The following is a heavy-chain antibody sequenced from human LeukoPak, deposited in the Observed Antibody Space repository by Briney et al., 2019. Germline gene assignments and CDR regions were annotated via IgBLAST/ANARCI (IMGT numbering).Heavy chain of an antibody. CDR3: ARDFGLSHPRLVQGFGDY. CDR1: GFTFSSYA. Sequence: PGRSLRLSCAASGFTFSSYAMHWVRRAPGKGLEWVAVISYDGSNKYYAGSVKGRFTISRDNSKNTLYLQMNSLRAEDTAVYYCARDFGLSHPRLVQGFGDYWGQGTLVTVSS. V-gene: IGHV3-30*04. J-gene: IGHJ4*02. D-gene: IGHD6-19*01. CDR2: ISYDGSNK.